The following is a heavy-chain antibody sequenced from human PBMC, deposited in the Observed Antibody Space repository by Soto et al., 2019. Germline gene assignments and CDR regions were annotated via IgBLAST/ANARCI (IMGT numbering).Heavy chain of an antibody. J-gene: IGHJ6*02. V-gene: IGHV3-73*01. CDR1: GFTFGDYA. CDR2: IRSRANNYAT. Sequence: GGSLRLSCTASGFTFGDYAMSWFRQAPGKGLEWVGRIRSRANNYATSSGASVRGRFTFFRDDSKNMAYLQMNTLKTEDTAIYYCARGQQAAIGDYYYHGLDVWGQGTSVTVS. CDR3: ARGQQAAIGDYYYHGLDV. D-gene: IGHD3-10*01.